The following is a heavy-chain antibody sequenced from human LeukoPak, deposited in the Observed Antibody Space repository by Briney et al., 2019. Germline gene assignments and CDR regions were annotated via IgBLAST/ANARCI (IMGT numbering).Heavy chain of an antibody. V-gene: IGHV4-34*01. CDR2: INHSGST. CDR1: GGSFSGYY. J-gene: IGHJ4*02. Sequence: PSETLSLTCAVYGGSFSGYYWSWIRQPPGKGLEWIGEINHSGSTNYNPSLKSRVTISVDTSKNQFSLKLSSVTAADTAVYYCARAVSPTDCNNLRCYFCDNWGQGTLVTVSS. CDR3: ARAVSPTDCNNLRCYFCDN. D-gene: IGHD2/OR15-2a*01.